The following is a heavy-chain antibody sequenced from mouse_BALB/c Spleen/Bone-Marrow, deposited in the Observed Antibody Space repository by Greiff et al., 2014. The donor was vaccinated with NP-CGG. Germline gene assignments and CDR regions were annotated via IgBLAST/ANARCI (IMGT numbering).Heavy chain of an antibody. CDR3: AKVTTGFAY. Sequence: LMESGAELVRPGASVKISCKASGYAFSAYCMTWVKQRHGKDLEWIGLIYPGDGDTKYNGKFKGKATLTADKSSSTAYMQLISLTSGDSAVYFCAKVTTGFAYWGQGTLVTVSA. CDR2: IYPGDGDT. V-gene: IGHV1-80*01. D-gene: IGHD1-1*01. J-gene: IGHJ3*01. CDR1: GYAFSAYC.